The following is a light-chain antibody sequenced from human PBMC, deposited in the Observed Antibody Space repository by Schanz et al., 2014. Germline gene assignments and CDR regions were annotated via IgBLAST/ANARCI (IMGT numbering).Light chain of an antibody. V-gene: IGLV2-14*03. CDR2: DVS. CDR3: SSFRYSATQYGTQ. J-gene: IGLJ2*01. CDR1: SSDIGGYNY. Sequence: QSALPQPASVSGSPGQSITISCTGTSSDIGGYNYVSWYQQHPGKAPKVMIFDVSNRPSGVSIRFSGSKSGNTASLTISGLQPDDEADYYCSSFRYSATQYGTQFGGGTKLTVL.